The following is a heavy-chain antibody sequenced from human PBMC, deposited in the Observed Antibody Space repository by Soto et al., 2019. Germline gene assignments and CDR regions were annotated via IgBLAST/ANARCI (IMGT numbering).Heavy chain of an antibody. D-gene: IGHD3-10*01. CDR3: ASNYGSGGVAYFDY. J-gene: IGHJ4*02. CDR2: INAGNGNT. CDR1: GYTFTSYA. V-gene: IGHV1-3*01. Sequence: QVQLVQSGAEVKKPGASVKVSCKASGYTFTSYAMHWVRQAPGQRLEWMGWINAGNGNTKYSQKFQGRVTITRDTSASKAYKELSSLRSEDTAVDYCASNYGSGGVAYFDYWGQGTLVTVSS.